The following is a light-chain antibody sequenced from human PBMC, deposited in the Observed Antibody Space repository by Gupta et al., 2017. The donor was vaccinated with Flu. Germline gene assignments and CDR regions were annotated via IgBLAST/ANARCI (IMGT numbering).Light chain of an antibody. V-gene: IGLV1-44*01. Sequence: RNSNIGGNAGNWYQQLPGTAPKLLIYNNEQRPSGVADLFAANKAGTSASLAIGGLQAEDEADYYCAAGDDSLDGVVFGGGTKLTVL. CDR2: NNE. CDR1: NSNIGGNA. CDR3: AAGDDSLDGVV. J-gene: IGLJ3*02.